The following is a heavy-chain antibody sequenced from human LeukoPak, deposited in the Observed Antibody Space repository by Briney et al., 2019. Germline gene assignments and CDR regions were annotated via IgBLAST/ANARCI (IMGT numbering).Heavy chain of an antibody. J-gene: IGHJ6*02. Sequence: PGGSLRLSCAASGFTLTGYSMNWVRQAPGKGLEWVSYISSSSRTIYYADSVKGRFTILRDNAKNSLYLQMNSLREEDTAVYYCAKAADVLLWFGELLTYDGMDAWGQGTTVTVSS. CDR2: ISSSSRTI. D-gene: IGHD3-10*01. CDR3: AKAADVLLWFGELLTYDGMDA. CDR1: GFTLTGYS. V-gene: IGHV3-48*02.